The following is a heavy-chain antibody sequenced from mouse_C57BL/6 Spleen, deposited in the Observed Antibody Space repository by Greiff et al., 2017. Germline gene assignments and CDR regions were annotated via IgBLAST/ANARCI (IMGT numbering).Heavy chain of an antibody. CDR2: INPNNGGT. Sequence: VQLQQSGPELVKPGASVKMSCKASGYTFTDYNMHWVKQSHGKSLEWIGYINPNNGGTSYNQKFKGKATLTVNKSSSTAYMELRSLTSEDSAVYYCARSLYYGSRGFAYWGQWTLVTVSA. CDR1: GYTFTDYN. CDR3: ARSLYYGSRGFAY. D-gene: IGHD1-1*01. J-gene: IGHJ3*01. V-gene: IGHV1-22*01.